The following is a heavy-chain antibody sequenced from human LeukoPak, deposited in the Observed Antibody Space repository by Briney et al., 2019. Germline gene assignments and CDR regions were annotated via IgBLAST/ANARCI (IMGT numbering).Heavy chain of an antibody. D-gene: IGHD3-22*01. V-gene: IGHV1-69*10. J-gene: IGHJ3*02. CDR2: IIAILGIA. Sequence: ASVKVSCKASGGTFSSYTISWVRQAPGHGGEWMGGIIAILGIANCAQKFQGRVTITADKYTSTAYMELSSLRSEDTAVYYCAREYGSPYYYDSSGYYSPYFDIWGQGTMVTVSS. CDR1: GGTFSSYT. CDR3: AREYGSPYYYDSSGYYSPYFDI.